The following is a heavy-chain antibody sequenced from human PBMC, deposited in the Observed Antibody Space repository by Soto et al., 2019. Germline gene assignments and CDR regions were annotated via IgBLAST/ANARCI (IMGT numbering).Heavy chain of an antibody. D-gene: IGHD2-8*01. Sequence: QVQFFQSGTEVKKPGASVKVSCKTSGYIFTDYPIHWVRQAPGRGLEWVGWIHTANGTTRYSPKLQGRISLRTDTSASTAYMEVTRLTFEDTALYYCASNAFDYWGQGTLVAVSP. V-gene: IGHV1-3*04. CDR2: IHTANGTT. CDR3: ASNAFDY. J-gene: IGHJ4*02. CDR1: GYIFTDYP.